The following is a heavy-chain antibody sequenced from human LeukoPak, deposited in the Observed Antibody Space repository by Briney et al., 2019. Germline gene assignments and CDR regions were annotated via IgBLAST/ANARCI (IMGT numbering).Heavy chain of an antibody. J-gene: IGHJ4*02. CDR3: ARSGGLIGYCSGGSCYLNDY. CDR2: IYPGDSDT. V-gene: IGHV5-51*01. D-gene: IGHD2-15*01. Sequence: GESLKISCKGSGYSFTSYWIGWVRQMPGKGLEWMGIIYPGDSDTRYSPSFQGQVTISADKSISTAYLQWSSLKASDTAMYYCARSGGLIGYCSGGSCYLNDYWGQGTPVTVSS. CDR1: GYSFTSYW.